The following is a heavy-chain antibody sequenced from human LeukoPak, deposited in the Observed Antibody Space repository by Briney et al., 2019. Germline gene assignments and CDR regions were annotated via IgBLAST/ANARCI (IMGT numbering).Heavy chain of an antibody. CDR3: AKDWATMVRGADY. CDR2: VGGSGGST. J-gene: IGHJ4*02. Sequence: GGSLRLSCAASGFTFSSYAMSWVRQAPGKGLEWVSAVGGSGGSTYYADSVKGRFTISRDNSKNTLYLQMDSLRAEDTAVYYCAKDWATMVRGADYWGQGTLVTVSS. D-gene: IGHD3-10*01. CDR1: GFTFSSYA. V-gene: IGHV3-23*01.